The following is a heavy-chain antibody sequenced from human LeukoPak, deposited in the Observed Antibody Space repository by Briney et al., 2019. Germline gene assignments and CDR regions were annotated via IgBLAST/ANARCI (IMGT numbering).Heavy chain of an antibody. Sequence: PSVNLSCKASGYTLTGYYMHWVRQAPGQGLEWMGWINPNSGGTNYAQKFQGRVTMTRDTSINTAYMELSRLESDDSAVYYCAREGAGRNDYWGQGTLVTVSS. CDR2: INPNSGGT. J-gene: IGHJ4*02. CDR1: GYTLTGYY. CDR3: AREGAGRNDY. V-gene: IGHV1-2*02. D-gene: IGHD1-1*01.